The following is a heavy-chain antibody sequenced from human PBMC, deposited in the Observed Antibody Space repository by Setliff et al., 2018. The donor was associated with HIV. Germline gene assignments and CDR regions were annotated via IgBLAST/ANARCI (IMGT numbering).Heavy chain of an antibody. CDR1: GGSSSGYY. V-gene: IGHV4-34*01. D-gene: IGHD3-10*01. J-gene: IGHJ4*02. CDR3: ATKAMIRGKPFDH. CDR2: INHSGKS. Sequence: SETLSLTCAVYGGSSSGYYWSWLRQPPKRGLEWIGEINHSGKSNFNPSFKSRLNISVDTSKNQFSLKLNSLTAADTAVYFCATKAMIRGKPFDHWGQGMLVTV.